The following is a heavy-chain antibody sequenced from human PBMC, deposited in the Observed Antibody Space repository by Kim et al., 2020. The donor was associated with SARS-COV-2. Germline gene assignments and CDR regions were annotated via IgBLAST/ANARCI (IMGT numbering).Heavy chain of an antibody. CDR1: GGSISSSNW. CDR2: IYHSGST. CDR3: ASYYGSGKPFDY. V-gene: IGHV4-4*02. D-gene: IGHD3-10*01. J-gene: IGHJ4*02. Sequence: SETLSLTCAVSGGSISSSNWWSWVRQPPGKGLEWIGEIYHSGSTNYNPSLKSRVTISVDKSKNQFSLKLSSVTAADTAVYYCASYYGSGKPFDYWGQGTLVTVSS.